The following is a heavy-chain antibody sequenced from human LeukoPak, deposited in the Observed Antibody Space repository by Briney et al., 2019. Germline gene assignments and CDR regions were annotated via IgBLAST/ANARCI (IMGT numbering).Heavy chain of an antibody. CDR3: ARGVYYMDV. V-gene: IGHV4-34*01. Sequence: SETLSLTCAVYGGSFSGYYWSWIRHPPGKGLEWIGEINHSGSTNYNPSLKSRVTISVDTSKNQFSLKLSSVTAADTAVYYCARGVYYMDVWGKGTTVTVSS. CDR2: INHSGST. J-gene: IGHJ6*03. CDR1: GGSFSGYY.